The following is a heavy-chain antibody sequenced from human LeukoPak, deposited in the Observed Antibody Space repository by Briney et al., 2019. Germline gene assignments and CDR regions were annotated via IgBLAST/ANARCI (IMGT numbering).Heavy chain of an antibody. V-gene: IGHV4-4*02. D-gene: IGHD3-10*01. CDR1: GGSISSSNW. CDR2: IYHSGST. CDR3: ARAGGYYGSGRRGSAFDI. Sequence: PSGTLSLTCAVSGGSISSSNWWSWVRQPPGKGLEWIGEIYHSGSTNYNPSLKSRVTISVDKSKNEFSLKLISVTAADTAVYYCARAGGYYGSGRRGSAFDIWGQGTMVTVSS. J-gene: IGHJ3*02.